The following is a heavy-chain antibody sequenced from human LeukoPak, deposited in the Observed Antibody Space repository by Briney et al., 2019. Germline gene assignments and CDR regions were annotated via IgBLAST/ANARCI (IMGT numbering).Heavy chain of an antibody. Sequence: GGSLRLSCAVSGFTAGYNYMSWVRQAPGKGLEWVSVIYRGDTYYADSVKGRFTISRDDSKNTVFLQMNRLRADDTAAYFCASYYCSSGSCYFDTWGQGTLVAVSS. J-gene: IGHJ4*02. CDR3: ASYYCSSGSCYFDT. V-gene: IGHV3-53*01. CDR2: IYRGDT. CDR1: GFTAGYNY. D-gene: IGHD2-15*01.